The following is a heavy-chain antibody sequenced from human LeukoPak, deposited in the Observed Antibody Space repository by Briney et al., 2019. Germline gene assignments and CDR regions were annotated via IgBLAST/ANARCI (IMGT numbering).Heavy chain of an antibody. CDR2: INPNSGGT. V-gene: IGHV1-2*06. CDR3: ARDMVRGVFIPDY. Sequence: ASVKVSCKASGYTFTGYYMHWVRQDPGQGLEWMGRINPNSGGTNYAQKFQGRVTMTRDTSISTAYMELSRLRSDDTAVYYCARDMVRGVFIPDYWGQGTLVTVSS. D-gene: IGHD3-10*01. CDR1: GYTFTGYY. J-gene: IGHJ4*02.